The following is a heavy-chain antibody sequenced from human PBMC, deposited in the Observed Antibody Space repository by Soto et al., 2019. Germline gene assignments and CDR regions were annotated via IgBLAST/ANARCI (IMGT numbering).Heavy chain of an antibody. CDR3: ARISGSYYYGMDV. CDR2: IYHSGST. J-gene: IGHJ6*02. D-gene: IGHD1-26*01. Sequence: QVQLQESGPGLVKPSGTLSLTCAVSGGSISSSNWWSWVRQPPGKGLEWIGEIYHSGSTNYNPSLMSRVTVSLEEXKNQFSLKLSSVTAADTAVYYCARISGSYYYGMDVWGQGTTVTVSS. CDR1: GGSISSSNW. V-gene: IGHV4-4*02.